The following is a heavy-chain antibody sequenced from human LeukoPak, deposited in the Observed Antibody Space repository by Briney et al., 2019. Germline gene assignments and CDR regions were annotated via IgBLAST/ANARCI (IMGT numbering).Heavy chain of an antibody. Sequence: SETLSLTCAVYGGSFSGYYWSWIRQPPGKGLEWIGEINHSGSTNYNPSLKSRVTISVDTSKNQFSLKLSSVTAADTAVYYCARGLRFLEWLLYREPFQYWGQGTLVTVSS. CDR2: INHSGST. CDR1: GGSFSGYY. V-gene: IGHV4-34*01. CDR3: ARGLRFLEWLLYREPFQY. J-gene: IGHJ1*01. D-gene: IGHD3-3*01.